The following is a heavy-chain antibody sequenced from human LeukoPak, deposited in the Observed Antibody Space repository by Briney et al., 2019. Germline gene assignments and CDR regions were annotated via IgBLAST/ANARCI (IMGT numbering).Heavy chain of an antibody. CDR3: ARHGGTRVTLVEVYYFDY. V-gene: IGHV4-4*02. D-gene: IGHD4-11*01. CDR2: INHSGST. J-gene: IGHJ4*02. Sequence: SGTLSLTCAVSGGSISSSNWWSWIRQPPGKGLEWIGEINHSGSTNYNPSLKSRVTISVDTSKNQFSLKLSSVTAADTAVYYCARHGGTRVTLVEVYYFDYWGQGTLVTVSS. CDR1: GGSISSSNW.